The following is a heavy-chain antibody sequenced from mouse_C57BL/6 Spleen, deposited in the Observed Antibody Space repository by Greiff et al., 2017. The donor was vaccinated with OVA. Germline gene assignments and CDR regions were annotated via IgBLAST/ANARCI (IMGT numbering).Heavy chain of an antibody. J-gene: IGHJ2*01. D-gene: IGHD2-14*01. CDR2: ISGGGGNT. CDR3: AREVYYRGYFDY. V-gene: IGHV5-9*01. Sequence: EVKLVESGGGLVKPGGSLKLSCAASGFTFSSYTMSWVRQTPEKRLEWVATISGGGGNTYYPDSVKGRFTISRDNAKNTLDLQMSSLRSEDTALYYCAREVYYRGYFDYWGQGTTLTVSS. CDR1: GFTFSSYT.